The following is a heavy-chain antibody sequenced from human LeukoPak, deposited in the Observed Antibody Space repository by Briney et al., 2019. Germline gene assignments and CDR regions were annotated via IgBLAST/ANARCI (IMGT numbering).Heavy chain of an antibody. Sequence: SVKVSCKASGGTFSSYAISWVRQAPGQGLEWMGGIIPIFGTANYAQKFQGRVTITADESTSTAYMELSSLRSEDTAVYYCASQGIVGATRYFGYWGQGTLVTVSS. CDR3: ASQGIVGATRYFGY. V-gene: IGHV1-69*01. J-gene: IGHJ4*02. CDR2: IIPIFGTA. D-gene: IGHD1-26*01. CDR1: GGTFSSYA.